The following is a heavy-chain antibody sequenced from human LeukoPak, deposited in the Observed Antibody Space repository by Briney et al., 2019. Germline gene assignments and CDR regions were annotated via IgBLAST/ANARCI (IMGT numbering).Heavy chain of an antibody. CDR3: ARDQGVTPYYFDY. Sequence: ASVKVSCKASGYTFTDYYLHWVRQAPGQGLEWMGWINPNSGDTNYAQKFQGRVTMTGDSSISTAYMDLSGLRFDDTAVYYCARDQGVTPYYFDYRGQGTMVTVSS. V-gene: IGHV1-2*02. J-gene: IGHJ4*03. CDR1: GYTFTDYY. CDR2: INPNSGDT. D-gene: IGHD3-10*01.